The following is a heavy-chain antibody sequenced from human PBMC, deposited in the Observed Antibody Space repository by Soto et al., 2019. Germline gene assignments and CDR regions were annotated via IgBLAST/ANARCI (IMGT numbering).Heavy chain of an antibody. CDR1: GYSFAGYW. D-gene: IGHD3-22*01. CDR3: ARQIYDSDSGPNFKYYFDS. V-gene: IGHV5-10-1*01. J-gene: IGHJ4*02. Sequence: PVESLTISCKDSGYSFAGYWITWVRQMPGKGLEWMGRIDPSDSQTYYSPSFRGHVTISAAKSITTVFLQWSSLRASDTAMYYCARQIYDSDSGPNFKYYFDSWGQGTMVTVSS. CDR2: IDPSDSQT.